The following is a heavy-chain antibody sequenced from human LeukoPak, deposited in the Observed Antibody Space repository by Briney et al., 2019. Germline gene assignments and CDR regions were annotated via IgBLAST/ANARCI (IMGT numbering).Heavy chain of an antibody. CDR3: VPPPGRLRDFDY. V-gene: IGHV3-64D*06. Sequence: PGGSLRLSCSASGFTFSSYAMHWVRQAPGKGLEYVSAIRSSGGGTYYADSVKGRFTISRDNSRNTLYLQMSSLRAEDTAVYYCVPPPGRLRDFDYWGQGTLVTVSS. J-gene: IGHJ4*02. CDR1: GFTFSSYA. CDR2: IRSSGGGT. D-gene: IGHD6-25*01.